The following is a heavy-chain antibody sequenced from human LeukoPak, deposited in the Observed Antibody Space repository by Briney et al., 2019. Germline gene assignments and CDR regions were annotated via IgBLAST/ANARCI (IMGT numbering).Heavy chain of an antibody. D-gene: IGHD6-13*01. Sequence: SETLSLTCTVSGGSISSSSYYWGWIRQPPGKGLEWIGSIYYSGSTYYNPSLKSRVTISVDTSKNQYSLKLSSVTAADTAVYYCARGYSSSWYPKYYFDYWGQGTLVTVSS. V-gene: IGHV4-39*07. CDR1: GGSISSSSYY. J-gene: IGHJ4*02. CDR2: IYYSGST. CDR3: ARGYSSSWYPKYYFDY.